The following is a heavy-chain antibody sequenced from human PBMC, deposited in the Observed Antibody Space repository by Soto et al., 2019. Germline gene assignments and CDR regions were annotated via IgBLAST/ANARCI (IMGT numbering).Heavy chain of an antibody. V-gene: IGHV1-69*13. J-gene: IGHJ6*02. CDR2: IIPIFGTA. D-gene: IGHD6-19*01. CDR1: GGTFSSYA. Sequence: SVKVSCKASGGTFSSYAISWVRQAPGQGLEWMGGIIPIFGTANYAQKFQGRVTITADESTSTAYMELSSLRSEDTAVYYCARGPWLVPPNNNYYYGMDVWGQGTTVTVSS. CDR3: ARGPWLVPPNNNYYYGMDV.